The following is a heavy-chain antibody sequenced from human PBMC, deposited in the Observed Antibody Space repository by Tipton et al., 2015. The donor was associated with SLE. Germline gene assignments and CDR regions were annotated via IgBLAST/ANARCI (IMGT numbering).Heavy chain of an antibody. V-gene: IGHV1-18*04. CDR1: GYTFTGYY. CDR3: ARDRSPGADYGMDV. D-gene: IGHD1-26*01. Sequence: QLVQSGAEVKKPGASVKVSCKASGYTFTGYYMHWVRQAPGQGLEWMGWINSNSGNTNYAQKLQGRVTMTTDTSTSTAYMELRSLRSDDTAVYYCARDRSPGADYGMDVWGQGTTVTVSS. J-gene: IGHJ6*02. CDR2: INSNSGNT.